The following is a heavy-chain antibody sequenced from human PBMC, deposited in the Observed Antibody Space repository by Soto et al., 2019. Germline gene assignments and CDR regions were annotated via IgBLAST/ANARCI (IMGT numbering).Heavy chain of an antibody. Sequence: GGSLRLSCAASGFTFSSYGMHWVRQAPGKGLEWVAVISYDGSNKYYADSVKGRFTISRDNSKNTLYLQMNSLRAEDTAVYYCAKNRAYDNGWYFDLWGRGTLVTVSS. J-gene: IGHJ2*01. CDR3: AKNRAYDNGWYFDL. CDR1: GFTFSSYG. CDR2: ISYDGSNK. D-gene: IGHD3-22*01. V-gene: IGHV3-30*18.